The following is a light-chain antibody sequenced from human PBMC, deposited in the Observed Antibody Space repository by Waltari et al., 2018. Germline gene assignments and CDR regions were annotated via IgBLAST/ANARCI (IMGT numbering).Light chain of an antibody. CDR3: QQGSSFPPT. CDR2: AVS. V-gene: IGKV1-12*01. Sequence: EIQMTQSPSSVSASVGDRVTITCRAGQDMSSALAWYQQKPGQAPNLLIYAVSSLQSGVPSRFSGSGSGTHFTHSISSLQPEDLSTYYCQQGSSFPPTFGQGTKVEIK. J-gene: IGKJ1*01. CDR1: QDMSSA.